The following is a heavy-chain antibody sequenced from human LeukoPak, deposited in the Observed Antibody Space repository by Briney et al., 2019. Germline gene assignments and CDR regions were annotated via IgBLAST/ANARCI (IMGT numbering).Heavy chain of an antibody. J-gene: IGHJ4*02. Sequence: ASVKVSCKASGYTFTSYDINWVRQATGQGLEWMGWMNPNSGNTGYAQKFQGRVTMTRNTSISTAYMELSSLRSEDTAVYYCARGRHRRGATRDYFDYWGQGTLVTVSS. CDR2: MNPNSGNT. D-gene: IGHD1-26*01. V-gene: IGHV1-8*01. CDR1: GYTFTSYD. CDR3: ARGRHRRGATRDYFDY.